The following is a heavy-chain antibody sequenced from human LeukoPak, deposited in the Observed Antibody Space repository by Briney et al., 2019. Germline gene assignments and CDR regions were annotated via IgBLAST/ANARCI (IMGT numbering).Heavy chain of an antibody. J-gene: IGHJ4*02. CDR3: ARDYRGFTPGWFDD. CDR1: GGSISNKY. CDR2: VYDSGST. Sequence: SETLSLTCTVSGGSISNKYWSWLRQPPGKGLEWIGYVYDSGSTNYNPSLWSRVTMSVDTSRKQVSLKLSSVAAADTAVYFCARDYRGFTPGWFDDWGQGVLVTVSS. D-gene: IGHD3-16*02. V-gene: IGHV4-59*01.